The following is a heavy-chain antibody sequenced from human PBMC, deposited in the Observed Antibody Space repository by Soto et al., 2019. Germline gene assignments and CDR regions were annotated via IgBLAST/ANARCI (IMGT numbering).Heavy chain of an antibody. CDR2: INPSGGST. CDR3: TYATVNSSGWTRPFDY. D-gene: IGHD6-19*01. V-gene: IGHV1-46*03. J-gene: IGHJ4*02. Sequence: ASVKVSCKASGYTFTSYYMHWVRQAPGQGLEWMGIINPSGGSTSYAQKFQGRVTMTRDTSTSTVYMELSSLRSEDTAVYYCTYATVNSSGWTRPFDYWGQGTLVTVSS. CDR1: GYTFTSYY.